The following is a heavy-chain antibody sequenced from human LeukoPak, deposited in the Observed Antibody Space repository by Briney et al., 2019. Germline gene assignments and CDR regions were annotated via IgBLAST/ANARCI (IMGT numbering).Heavy chain of an antibody. Sequence: PGRSLRLSCAASGFTFSSYAMHWVRQAPGKGLEWVAVISYDGSNKYYADSVKGRFTISRDNSKNTLYLQTNSLRAEDTAVYYCARDRRPPFWSGYFGWFDPWGQGTLVTVSS. J-gene: IGHJ5*02. CDR3: ARDRRPPFWSGYFGWFDP. CDR2: ISYDGSNK. V-gene: IGHV3-30-3*01. CDR1: GFTFSSYA. D-gene: IGHD3-3*01.